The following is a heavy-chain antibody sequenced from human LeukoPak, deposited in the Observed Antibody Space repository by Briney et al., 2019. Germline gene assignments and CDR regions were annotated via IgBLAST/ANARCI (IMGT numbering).Heavy chain of an antibody. CDR1: GFTFSSYA. CDR2: IRSKANSYAT. J-gene: IGHJ3*02. Sequence: GGSLRLSCAASGFTFSSYAMHWVRQASGKGLEWVGRIRSKANSYATAYAASVKGRFTISRDDSKNTAYLQMNSLKTEDTAVYYCARLSSGLPGDAFDIWGQGTMVTVSS. V-gene: IGHV3-73*01. D-gene: IGHD3-22*01. CDR3: ARLSSGLPGDAFDI.